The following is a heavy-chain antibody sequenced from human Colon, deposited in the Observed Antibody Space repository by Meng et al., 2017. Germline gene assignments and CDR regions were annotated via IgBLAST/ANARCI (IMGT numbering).Heavy chain of an antibody. CDR3: ARGRVVVVASPSDY. CDR2: ISSSSS. Sequence: ELKLVESGGGLVKPGGSRRLSCAASGFTFSSYSMNWVRQAPGKGLEWVSSISSSSSYADSVKGRFTISRDNAKNSLYLQMNSLRAEDTAVYYCARGRVVVVASPSDYWGQGTLVTVSS. J-gene: IGHJ4*02. D-gene: IGHD2-15*01. CDR1: GFTFSSYS. V-gene: IGHV3-21*01.